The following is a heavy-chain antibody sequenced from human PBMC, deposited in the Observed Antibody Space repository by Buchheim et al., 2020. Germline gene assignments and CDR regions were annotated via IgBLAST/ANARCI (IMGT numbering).Heavy chain of an antibody. CDR1: GFTFSSFP. Sequence: EVQLLESGGGLVLPGGSLRLSCAASGFTFSSFPMSWVRQAPGKGLDWVSAITGSGDAIYYADSVRGPFAISRDNTKNTLYLQMNSLRVEDTAVYYCAKELPTAATNYFDSWGQGSL. CDR3: AKELPTAATNYFDS. CDR2: ITGSGDAI. J-gene: IGHJ4*02. V-gene: IGHV3-23*01. D-gene: IGHD6-25*01.